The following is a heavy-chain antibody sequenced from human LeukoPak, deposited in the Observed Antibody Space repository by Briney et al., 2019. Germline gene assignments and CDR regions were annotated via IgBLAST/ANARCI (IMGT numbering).Heavy chain of an antibody. D-gene: IGHD5-18*01. J-gene: IGHJ4*02. CDR2: FDPEDGET. CDR1: GYTLTELS. V-gene: IGHV1-24*01. CDR3: ATDVDTAMVFDY. Sequence: ASVKVSCKVSGYTLTELSMHWVRQAPGKGLEWMGGFDPEDGETIYAQKFQGRVTMTEDTSTDTAYTELRSLRSEDTAVYYCATDVDTAMVFDYWGQGTLVTVSS.